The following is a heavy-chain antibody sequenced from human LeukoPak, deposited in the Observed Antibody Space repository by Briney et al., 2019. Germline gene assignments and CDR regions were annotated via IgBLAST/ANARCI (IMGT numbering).Heavy chain of an antibody. Sequence: SGTLSLTCAVSGGSISSSNWWSWVRQPPGKGREWIGSIYYSGSTYYNPSLKSRVTISVDTSKNQFSLKLSSVTAADTAVYYCARTVTYSSSWLSNWFDPWGQGTLVTVSS. CDR3: ARTVTYSSSWLSNWFDP. CDR2: IYYSGST. CDR1: GGSISSSNW. J-gene: IGHJ5*02. D-gene: IGHD6-13*01. V-gene: IGHV4-4*02.